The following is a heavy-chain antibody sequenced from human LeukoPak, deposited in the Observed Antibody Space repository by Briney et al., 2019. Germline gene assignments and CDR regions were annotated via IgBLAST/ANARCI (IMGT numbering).Heavy chain of an antibody. CDR3: VTSRRYYYDSSGPDAFDI. CDR2: INPNSGGT. J-gene: IGHJ3*02. D-gene: IGHD3-22*01. CDR1: GYTFTGYY. V-gene: IGHV1-2*04. Sequence: ASVKVSCKASGYTFTGYYMHWVRQAPGQGLEWMGWINPNSGGTNNAQKFQGWVTMTRDTSISTAYMELSRLRSDDTAVYYCVTSRRYYYDSSGPDAFDIWGQGTMVTVSS.